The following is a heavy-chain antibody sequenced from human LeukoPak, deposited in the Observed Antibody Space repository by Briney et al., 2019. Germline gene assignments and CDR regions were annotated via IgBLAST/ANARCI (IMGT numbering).Heavy chain of an antibody. J-gene: IGHJ4*02. Sequence: PGGSLRLSCAASGFTFSSYGMSWVRQAPGKGLEWDSNISGSGGSTYYADSVKGRFTISRDNAKNTLYLQMNSLRAEDTAVYYCARDHYDFWSGYSRPDYWGQGTLVTVSS. D-gene: IGHD3-3*01. CDR2: ISGSGGST. V-gene: IGHV3-23*01. CDR1: GFTFSSYG. CDR3: ARDHYDFWSGYSRPDY.